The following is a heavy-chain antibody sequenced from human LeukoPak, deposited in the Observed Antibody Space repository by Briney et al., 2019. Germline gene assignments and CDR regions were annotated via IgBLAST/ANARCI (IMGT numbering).Heavy chain of an antibody. J-gene: IGHJ4*02. CDR1: GFTFSSYD. V-gene: IGHV3-49*04. CDR2: IRSKAYGGTT. CDR3: TRDLGYFDY. Sequence: PGGSLRLSCAASGFTFSSYDMSWVRQAPGKGLEWVGFIRSKAYGGTTEYAASVKGRFTISRDDSKSIAYLRMNSLKTEDTAVYYCTRDLGYFDYWGQGTLVTVSS.